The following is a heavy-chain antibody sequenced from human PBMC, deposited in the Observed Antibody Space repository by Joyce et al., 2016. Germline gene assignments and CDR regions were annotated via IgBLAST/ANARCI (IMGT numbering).Heavy chain of an antibody. J-gene: IGHJ5*02. CDR2: IFGGGTT. V-gene: IGHV3-53*01. CDR3: VRNMATYDKIWGGGFDP. CDR1: GFSVSISY. D-gene: IGHD3-9*01. Sequence: EAQLVQSGGGLIQAGGSLRLSCVGFGFSVSISYMSWVRQAPGKGLEWVSTIFGGGTTHYADSVKGRFTISRDNAKNAFYLDLSSLRVDDTAVYYCVRNMATYDKIWGGGFDPWGQGSLVTVSS.